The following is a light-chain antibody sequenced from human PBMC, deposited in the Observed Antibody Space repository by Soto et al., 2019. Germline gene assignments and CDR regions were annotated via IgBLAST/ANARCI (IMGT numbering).Light chain of an antibody. CDR1: QSVSSY. V-gene: IGKV3-11*01. Sequence: EIVLTQSPATLSLSPGERATLSCRASQSVSSYLAWYRQKPGQAPRLLIYDASNRATGIPARFSGSGSGTDFTLTIGRLEPEDFAVYYCQQYLITPWTFGQGTKVDI. CDR3: QQYLITPWT. CDR2: DAS. J-gene: IGKJ1*01.